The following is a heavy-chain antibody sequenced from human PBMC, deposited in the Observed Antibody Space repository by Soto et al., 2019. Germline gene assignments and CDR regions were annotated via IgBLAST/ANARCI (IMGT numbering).Heavy chain of an antibody. Sequence: PSDTLSLTCTVSGGSISGYYWSWIRQPPGKGLEWIGNIYYSGSTNYNPSLKSRVSISVDTSKNQFSLKLSSVTAADTAVYYCARDNVIAADIRWFDPWGQGTLVTVSS. CDR1: GGSISGYY. D-gene: IGHD6-13*01. CDR3: ARDNVIAADIRWFDP. V-gene: IGHV4-59*01. CDR2: IYYSGST. J-gene: IGHJ5*02.